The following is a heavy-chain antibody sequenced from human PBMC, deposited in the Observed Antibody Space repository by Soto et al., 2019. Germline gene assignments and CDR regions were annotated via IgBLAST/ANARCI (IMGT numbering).Heavy chain of an antibody. J-gene: IGHJ6*02. CDR1: GGSISSYY. CDR2: IYTSGST. V-gene: IGHV4-4*07. Sequence: SSETLSLTCTVSGGSISSYYWSWIRQPAGKGLEWIGRIYTSGSTNYNPSLKSRVTMSVDTSKNQFSLKLSSVTAADTAVYYCARVTEVAYYYYGMDVWGQGTTVTVSS. CDR3: ARVTEVAYYYYGMDV. D-gene: IGHD2-15*01.